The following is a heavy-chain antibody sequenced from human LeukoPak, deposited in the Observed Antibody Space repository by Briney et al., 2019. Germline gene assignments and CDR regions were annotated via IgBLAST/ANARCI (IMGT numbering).Heavy chain of an antibody. CDR3: AKGGDFWSGYSLANYYYDYMDV. CDR1: GFTFSSYA. Sequence: GGSLRLSCAASGFTFSSYAMSWVRQAPGKGLEWVSAISGSGGSTYYADSVKGRFTISRDNSKNTLYLQMNSLRAEDTAVYYCAKGGDFWSGYSLANYYYDYMDVWGTGTPVTVSS. V-gene: IGHV3-23*01. CDR2: ISGSGGST. D-gene: IGHD3-3*01. J-gene: IGHJ6*03.